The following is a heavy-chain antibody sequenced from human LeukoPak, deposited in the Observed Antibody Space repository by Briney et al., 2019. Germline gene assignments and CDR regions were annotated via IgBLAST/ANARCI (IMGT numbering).Heavy chain of an antibody. Sequence: SETLSLICNVPGDSINNYYWSWVRQPPGKGLEWIGYIYYSGSTNYNPTLKSRVTISKDPSKKQVALKLTSVTAADTAVYYCARDAAAATHYYYYMDVWGKGTTVTVSS. CDR1: GDSINNYY. D-gene: IGHD2-2*01. CDR2: IYYSGST. J-gene: IGHJ6*03. CDR3: ARDAAAATHYYYYMDV. V-gene: IGHV4-59*12.